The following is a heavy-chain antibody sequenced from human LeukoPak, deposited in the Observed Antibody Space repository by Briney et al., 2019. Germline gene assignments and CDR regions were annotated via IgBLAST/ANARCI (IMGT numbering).Heavy chain of an antibody. CDR2: IYTSGTT. CDR1: GASVNSGNYY. Sequence: SETLSLTCTVSGASVNSGNYYWTWIRQPAGKRLEWIGRIYTSGTTNYNPSLKSRVTISIDTSKNQFSLKLSSVTAADTAVYYCARVRASTDFDYWGQGTLVTVSS. J-gene: IGHJ4*02. CDR3: ARVRASTDFDY. V-gene: IGHV4-61*02. D-gene: IGHD4-17*01.